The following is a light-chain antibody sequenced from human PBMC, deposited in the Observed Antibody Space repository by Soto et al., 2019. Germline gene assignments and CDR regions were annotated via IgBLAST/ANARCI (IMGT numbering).Light chain of an antibody. Sequence: DIQITKFPSPRSESVGDRVTFTCGEGQSISIYLDWYQQKPGEAPKLLIHHASTLQSGVPSRFSGGGSGTDFTLTLNNLQPEDFATYYCLQSYNIPYTFGRGTQLEIK. CDR2: HAS. J-gene: IGKJ2*01. V-gene: IGKV1-39*01. CDR3: LQSYNIPYT. CDR1: QSISIY.